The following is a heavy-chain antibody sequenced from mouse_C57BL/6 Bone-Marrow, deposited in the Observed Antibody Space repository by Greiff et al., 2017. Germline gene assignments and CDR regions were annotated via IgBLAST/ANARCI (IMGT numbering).Heavy chain of an antibody. Sequence: VQLQQSGAELARPGASVKLSCKASGYTFTSYGISWVKQRTGQGLEWIGEIYPRSGNTYYNEKFKGKATLTADKSSSTAYMELRSLTSEDSAVYFCARFRAYYSNYRGDYWGQGTSVTVSS. J-gene: IGHJ4*01. CDR1: GYTFTSYG. CDR3: ARFRAYYSNYRGDY. D-gene: IGHD2-5*01. V-gene: IGHV1-81*01. CDR2: IYPRSGNT.